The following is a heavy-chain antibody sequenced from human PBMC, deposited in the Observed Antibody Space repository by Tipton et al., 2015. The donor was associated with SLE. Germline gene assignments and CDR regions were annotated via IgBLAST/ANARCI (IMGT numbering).Heavy chain of an antibody. Sequence: TLSLTCVVYGGSFSGYYCSWIRQPPGKGLEWIGEINHSGSTTYNPSLKSRITISVDTSKNQFSLRLSSVTAADTAVYYCARGRPRATQAWGGYYYYMDVWGKGTTVTVSS. CDR2: INHSGST. J-gene: IGHJ6*03. CDR1: GGSFSGYY. D-gene: IGHD3-16*01. V-gene: IGHV4-34*01. CDR3: ARGRPRATQAWGGYYYYMDV.